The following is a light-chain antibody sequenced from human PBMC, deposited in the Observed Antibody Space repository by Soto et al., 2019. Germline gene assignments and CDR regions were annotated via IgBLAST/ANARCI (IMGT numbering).Light chain of an antibody. J-gene: IGKJ4*01. CDR3: QQYSSYPIT. CDR1: QSISRW. CDR2: DVS. V-gene: IGKV1-5*01. Sequence: DIQMTQSPSTLSASVGDRVTITCRASQSISRWLAWYRQKPGKAPEVVIYDVSTLAFGVQSRISGSGSGTEFTLAIRSLQPDDFATYYCQQYSSYPITFGGGAKVDIK.